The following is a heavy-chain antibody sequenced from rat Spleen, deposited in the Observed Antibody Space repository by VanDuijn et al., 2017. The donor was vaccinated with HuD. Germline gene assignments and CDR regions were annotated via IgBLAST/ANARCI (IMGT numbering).Heavy chain of an antibody. CDR3: ASNYPGVF. CDR2: INTDGDST. J-gene: IGHJ3*01. Sequence: EVQLVETGGDLVQPGRSLKLSCVASGFTFSGYWMYWLRQAPGKGLEWISSINTDGDSTFYPDSVKGRFTISRHNAENTLFLQMDSLRSEDTATYYCASNYPGVFWGQGTLVTVSS. CDR1: GFTFSGYW. D-gene: IGHD1-4*01. V-gene: IGHV5-58*01.